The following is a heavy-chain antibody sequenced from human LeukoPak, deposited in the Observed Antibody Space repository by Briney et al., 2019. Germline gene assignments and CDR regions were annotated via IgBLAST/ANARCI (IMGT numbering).Heavy chain of an antibody. Sequence: SQTLSLTCTVSGGSISGGAFYWSWIRQHPGKGLEWIGYIYYSGSPYYNPSLKSRVTLSVDTSKNQLSLRLTSVTAADTAVYCCARDRLDCSGGTCFPGFFQDWGQGTLVTVSS. CDR3: ARDRLDCSGGTCFPGFFQD. J-gene: IGHJ1*01. CDR2: IYYSGSP. D-gene: IGHD2-15*01. V-gene: IGHV4-31*03. CDR1: GGSISGGAFY.